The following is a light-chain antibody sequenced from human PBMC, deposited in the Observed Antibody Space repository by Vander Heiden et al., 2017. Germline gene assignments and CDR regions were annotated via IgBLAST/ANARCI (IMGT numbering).Light chain of an antibody. CDR2: AAS. CDR3: QQLNSYPFT. CDR1: QGISSY. V-gene: IGKV1-9*01. Sequence: IQLTPSPSSLPASIGDRVTITCRASQGISSYLAWYQQKPGKAPTLLIYAASTWQRGVPSRFSGSGSGTDFTLTISSLQPEDFGTYYCQQLNSYPFTFGQGTKLEIK. J-gene: IGKJ2*01.